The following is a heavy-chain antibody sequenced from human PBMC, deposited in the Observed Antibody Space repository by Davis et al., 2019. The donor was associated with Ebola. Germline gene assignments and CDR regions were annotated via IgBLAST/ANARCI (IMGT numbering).Heavy chain of an antibody. CDR1: GFTFSSYW. CDR3: ATGTTVTAIHAFDI. D-gene: IGHD2-21*02. CDR2: INTDGSFT. Sequence: PGGSLRLSCAASGFTFSSYWMHWVRQPPGKGLVWVSRINTDGSFTDYADSVKGRFTISRDNARNTVSLQMNSLKIEDTGVYYCATGTTVTAIHAFDIWGQGTMVTVSS. J-gene: IGHJ3*02. V-gene: IGHV3-74*01.